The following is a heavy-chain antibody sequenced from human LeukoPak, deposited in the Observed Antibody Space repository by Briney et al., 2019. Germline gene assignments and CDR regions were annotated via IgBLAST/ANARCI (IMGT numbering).Heavy chain of an antibody. CDR1: GFTFSSYA. Sequence: GGSLRLSCAASGFTFSSYAMSWVRQAPGKGLEWVSAISGSGGSTYYADSVKGRFTISRDNTKNTLYLQMNSLRAEDTAVYYCAKDGRVATGYYFDYWGQGTLVTVSS. CDR3: AKDGRVATGYYFDY. D-gene: IGHD5-12*01. V-gene: IGHV3-23*01. CDR2: ISGSGGST. J-gene: IGHJ4*02.